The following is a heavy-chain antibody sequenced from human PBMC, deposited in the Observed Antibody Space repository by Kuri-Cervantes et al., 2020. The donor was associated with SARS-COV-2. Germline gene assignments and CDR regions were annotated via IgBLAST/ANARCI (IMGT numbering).Heavy chain of an antibody. CDR1: GGTFSSYA. V-gene: IGHV1-69*13. CDR2: IIPIFGTA. J-gene: IGHJ3*02. Sequence: SGKVSCKASGGTFSSYAISWVRQAPGQGLEWMGGIIPIFGTANYAQKFQGRVTITADESTSTAYMELSSLRSEDTAVYYCARQTWGYSGSYQINAFDIWGQGTMVTVSS. CDR3: ARQTWGYSGSYQINAFDI. D-gene: IGHD1-26*01.